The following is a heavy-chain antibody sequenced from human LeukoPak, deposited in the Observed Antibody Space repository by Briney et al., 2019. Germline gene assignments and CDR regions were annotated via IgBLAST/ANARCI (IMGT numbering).Heavy chain of an antibody. J-gene: IGHJ3*02. CDR2: INHSGST. D-gene: IGHD3-10*01. Sequence: SETLSLTCDVYGGSFSGGSFSGYYWSWIRQPPGKGLEWIGEINHSGSTNYNPSLKSRVTISVDTSKNQFSLKLSSVTAADTAVYYCARGRRTMVRAPRGRKHAFDIWGQGTMVTVSS. CDR1: GGSFSGGSFSGYY. CDR3: ARGRRTMVRAPRGRKHAFDI. V-gene: IGHV4-34*01.